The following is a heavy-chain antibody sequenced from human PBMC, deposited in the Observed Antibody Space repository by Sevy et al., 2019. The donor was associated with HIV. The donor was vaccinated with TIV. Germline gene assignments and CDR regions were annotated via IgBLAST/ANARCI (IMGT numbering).Heavy chain of an antibody. CDR2: IYPGDSDT. D-gene: IGHD1-26*01. V-gene: IGHV5-51*01. CDR1: GYSFTSYW. CDR3: ARHFRAGLYSGSLSDAFDI. J-gene: IGHJ3*02. Sequence: GESLKISCKGSGYSFTSYWIGWVRQMPGKGLEWMGIIYPGDSDTRYSPSFQGQVTISADKSISTAYLQWSSLKASDTAMYYCARHFRAGLYSGSLSDAFDIWGQGTMVTVSS.